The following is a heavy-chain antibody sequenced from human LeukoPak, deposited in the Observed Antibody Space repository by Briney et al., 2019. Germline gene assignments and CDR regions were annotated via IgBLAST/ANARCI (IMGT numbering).Heavy chain of an antibody. D-gene: IGHD1-1*01. CDR3: ARVFSNPTGNDY. CDR1: GFTFSSYE. J-gene: IGHJ4*02. Sequence: GGSLRLSCAASGFTFSSYEMNWVRQAPGKGLECVSYNSNSGNTIFYADSVKGRFTISRDNGKNSLYLQMNSLRAEDTAVYYCARVFSNPTGNDYWGQGTLVTVSS. CDR2: NSNSGNTI. V-gene: IGHV3-48*03.